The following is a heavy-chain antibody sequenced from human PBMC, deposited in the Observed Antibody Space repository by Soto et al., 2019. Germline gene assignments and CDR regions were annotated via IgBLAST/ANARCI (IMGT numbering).Heavy chain of an antibody. CDR2: ISSSSSYI. J-gene: IGHJ3*02. D-gene: IGHD3-10*01. CDR1: GFTFSSYS. V-gene: IGHV3-21*01. Sequence: EVQLVESGGGLVKPGGSLRLSCAASGFTFSSYSMNWVRQAPGKGLEWVSSISSSSSYIYYADSVKGRFIISRDNAKNSLYLQMNSLRAEDTAVYYCAREVVWFGEAFDIWGQGTMVTVSS. CDR3: AREVVWFGEAFDI.